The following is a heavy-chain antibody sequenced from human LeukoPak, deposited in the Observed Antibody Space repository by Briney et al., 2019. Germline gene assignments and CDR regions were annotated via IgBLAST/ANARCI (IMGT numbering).Heavy chain of an antibody. J-gene: IGHJ6*02. V-gene: IGHV3-23*01. CDR3: AKMSAYYNYYTMDV. Sequence: GGSLRLSCAASGFTFSSYAMSWVRQAPGKGLEWVSGISDSGGTTYYADSVKGRFTISRDNSKNTLYLQMNSLRAEDTAVYYCAKMSAYYNYYTMDVWGQGTTVTVSS. D-gene: IGHD3-3*01. CDR2: ISDSGGTT. CDR1: GFTFSSYA.